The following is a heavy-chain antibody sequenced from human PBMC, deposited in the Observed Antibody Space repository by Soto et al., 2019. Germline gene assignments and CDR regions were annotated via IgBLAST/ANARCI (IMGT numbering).Heavy chain of an antibody. Sequence: QVQLVQSGAEVKKPGSSVKVSCKASGGTFSSYAISWVRQAPGQGLEWMGGIIPIFGTANYAQKFQGRVTXXAXEXXSTAYMELSSLRSEDTAVYYCARVQTYYYGSGFDPWGQGTLVTVSS. CDR2: IIPIFGTA. D-gene: IGHD3-10*01. J-gene: IGHJ5*02. V-gene: IGHV1-69*12. CDR1: GGTFSSYA. CDR3: ARVQTYYYGSGFDP.